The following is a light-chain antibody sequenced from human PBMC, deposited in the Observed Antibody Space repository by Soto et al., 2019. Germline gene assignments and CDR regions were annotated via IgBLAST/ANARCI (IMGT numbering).Light chain of an antibody. CDR3: MQATHWRPT. J-gene: IGKJ1*01. CDR1: QSLVYSDGNAY. CDR2: KAS. Sequence: DVVMTPSPLSLPVTPGQPASISCRSSQSLVYSDGNAYLNWFHQRPVQSPRRLIYKASKRHSGVKDRSSGSGSGTDFKLQINRVEAEDVVLYYCMQATHWRPTFGRGTRVVIK. V-gene: IGKV2-30*01.